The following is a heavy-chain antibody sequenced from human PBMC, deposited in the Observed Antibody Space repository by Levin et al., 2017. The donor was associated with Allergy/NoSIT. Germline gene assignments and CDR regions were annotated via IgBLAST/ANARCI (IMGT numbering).Heavy chain of an antibody. D-gene: IGHD4-17*01. J-gene: IGHJ6*02. V-gene: IGHV3-23*01. CDR1: GFTFSSYA. CDR2: ISGSGGST. CDR3: AKPRTTAYYYGMDV. Sequence: GGSLRLSCAASGFTFSSYAMSWVRQAPGKGLEWVSVISGSGGSTNFADSVKGRFTISRDNSKNTLYLQMNSLRAEDTAVYYCAKPRTTAYYYGMDVWGQGTTITVSS.